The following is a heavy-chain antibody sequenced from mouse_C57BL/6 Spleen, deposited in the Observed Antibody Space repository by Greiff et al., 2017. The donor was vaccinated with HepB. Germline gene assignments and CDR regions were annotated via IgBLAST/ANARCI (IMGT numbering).Heavy chain of an antibody. Sequence: VQLQESGAELVKPGASVKISCKASGYAFSSYWMNWVKQRPGKGLEWIGQIYPGDGDTNYNGKFKGKATLTADKAASTAYMQLSSLTSEDSAVYFCARSFGADWYFDVWGTVTTVTVSS. CDR1: GYAFSSYW. D-gene: IGHD3-1*01. CDR2: IYPGDGDT. V-gene: IGHV1-80*01. J-gene: IGHJ1*03. CDR3: ARSFGADWYFDV.